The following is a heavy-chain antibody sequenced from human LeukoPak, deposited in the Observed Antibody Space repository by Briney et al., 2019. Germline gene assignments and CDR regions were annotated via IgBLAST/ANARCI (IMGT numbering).Heavy chain of an antibody. CDR3: ARPPSRGYSSSFEY. D-gene: IGHD2-2*03. J-gene: IGHJ4*02. V-gene: IGHV5-51*01. Sequence: GESLKISCKGSGYSFPTYWIAWVRQLPGKGLEWMGIIYPDESNIRYSPSFQGQVTISADKSISTAYLQWSSLKASDTAMYYCARPPSRGYSSSFEYWGQGTLVTVSS. CDR1: GYSFPTYW. CDR2: IYPDESNI.